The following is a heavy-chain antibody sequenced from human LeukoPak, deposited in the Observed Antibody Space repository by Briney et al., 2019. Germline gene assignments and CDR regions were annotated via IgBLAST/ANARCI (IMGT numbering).Heavy chain of an antibody. CDR2: IILISGTT. Sequence: GASVKVSCKASGGTFGNYAINWVRQAPGQGLEWMGGIILISGTTSYAQRFQGRVTITADKSTSTVYMELSSLRSEDTAFYYCATDHSMANTAWWFDPWGQGTLVTVSS. D-gene: IGHD5-24*01. J-gene: IGHJ5*02. CDR1: GGTFGNYA. CDR3: ATDHSMANTAWWFDP. V-gene: IGHV1-69*06.